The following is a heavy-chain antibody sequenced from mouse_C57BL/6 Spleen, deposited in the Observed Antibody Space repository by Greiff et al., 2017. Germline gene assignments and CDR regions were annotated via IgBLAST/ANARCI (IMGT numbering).Heavy chain of an antibody. Sequence: EVQRVESGGGLVKPGASLKLSCAASGFTFSSYTMSWVRQTPGKRLEWVATISGGGGNTYYPDSVKGRFTISIDNAKNTLYLQMSSLRSEDTALYDCATTFYGYNWYFDVWGTGTTVTVSS. CDR1: GFTFSSYT. D-gene: IGHD2-9*01. J-gene: IGHJ1*03. CDR3: ATTFYGYNWYFDV. CDR2: ISGGGGNT. V-gene: IGHV5-9*01.